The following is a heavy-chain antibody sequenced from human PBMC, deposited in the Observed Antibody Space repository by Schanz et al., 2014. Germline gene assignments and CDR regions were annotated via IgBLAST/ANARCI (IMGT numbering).Heavy chain of an antibody. J-gene: IGHJ3*01. D-gene: IGHD5-12*01. CDR2: MYINSGST. CDR1: GFTVNTNY. CDR3: ARDGGRDGYNLAFDV. V-gene: IGHV3-53*01. Sequence: EVQLVESGGGLIQPGGSLRLSCAVSGFTVNTNYMSWVRQAPGKGLEWISSMYINSGSTQYADSVKGRFIISRDSSKNPLFLQMNSLRAEDTAVYFCARDGGRDGYNLAFDVWGQGPLVTVSS.